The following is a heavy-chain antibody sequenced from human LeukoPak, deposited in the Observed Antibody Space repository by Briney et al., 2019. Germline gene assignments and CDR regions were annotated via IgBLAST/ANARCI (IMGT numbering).Heavy chain of an antibody. Sequence: PSETLSLTCTASGDSIKTYYWSWIRQPPGKGLEWITYSYYMGTTNYNPSLKNRATTSIDTSKNQFSLKLSSVTAADTAVYYCARQRSRVFDIGGKGQMVTVSS. CDR1: GDSIKTYY. D-gene: IGHD3-16*01. V-gene: IGHV4-59*08. CDR3: ARQRSRVFDI. J-gene: IGHJ3*02. CDR2: SYYMGTT.